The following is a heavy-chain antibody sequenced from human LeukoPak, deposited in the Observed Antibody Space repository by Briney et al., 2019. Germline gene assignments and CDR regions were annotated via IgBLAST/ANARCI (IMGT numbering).Heavy chain of an antibody. CDR1: GGSFSGYY. CDR2: INHSGST. V-gene: IGHV4-34*01. CDR3: ARRRRIAAAGGFDY. J-gene: IGHJ4*02. D-gene: IGHD6-13*01. Sequence: SETLSLTCAVYGGSFSGYYWSWIRQPPGKGLEWIGEINHSGSTNYNPSLKSRVTISVDTSKNQFSLKLSSVTAADTAVYYCARRRRIAAAGGFDYWGQGTLVTVSS.